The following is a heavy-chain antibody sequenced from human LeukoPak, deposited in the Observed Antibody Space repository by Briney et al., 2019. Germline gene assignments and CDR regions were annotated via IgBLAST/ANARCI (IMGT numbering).Heavy chain of an antibody. CDR3: ARYSLVASGWHFDL. Sequence: PSETLSLTCTVSGGSISSYYWSWIRQPPGKGLEYIGYIYYSGSTNYNPSLKSRVTLSLDTSKNQLSLKLRSVTAADAAVYYCARYSLVASGWHFDLWGRGTLVTVSS. J-gene: IGHJ2*01. D-gene: IGHD5-12*01. V-gene: IGHV4-59*01. CDR1: GGSISSYY. CDR2: IYYSGST.